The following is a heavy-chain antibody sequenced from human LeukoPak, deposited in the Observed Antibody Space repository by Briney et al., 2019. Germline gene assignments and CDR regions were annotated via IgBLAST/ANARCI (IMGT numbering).Heavy chain of an antibody. CDR3: ARDPDFDWLYNFDY. Sequence: ASVKVSCKASGYTFTNYYMHWMRQAPGQGPEWMGIINPRGGATDYAQKFQDRVTMIRDTSTSTVYMEPSSLRSEDTAVYYCARDPDFDWLYNFDYWGQGTLVTVSS. V-gene: IGHV1-46*01. CDR2: INPRGGAT. CDR1: GYTFTNYY. J-gene: IGHJ4*02. D-gene: IGHD3-9*01.